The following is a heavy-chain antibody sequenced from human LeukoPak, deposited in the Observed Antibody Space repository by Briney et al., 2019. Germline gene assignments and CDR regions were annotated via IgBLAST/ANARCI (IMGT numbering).Heavy chain of an antibody. D-gene: IGHD6-19*01. V-gene: IGHV3-23*01. CDR1: GFNFSSYA. Sequence: PGGSLRLSCAASGFNFSSYAMSWVRQAPGKALEWVSALSGSGGSTNYTDSVKGRFTMSRDKSENPLYLKMNSVRAEDTAVYYCAKRRAVAGIGTGGGAFDIWGQGKMVTVSS. J-gene: IGHJ3*02. CDR2: LSGSGGST. CDR3: AKRRAVAGIGTGGGAFDI.